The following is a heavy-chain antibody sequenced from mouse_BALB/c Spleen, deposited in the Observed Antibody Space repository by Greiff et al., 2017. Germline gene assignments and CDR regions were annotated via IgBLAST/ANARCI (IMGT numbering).Heavy chain of an antibody. D-gene: IGHD2-1*01. CDR1: GFTFSSYA. Sequence: EVMLVESGGGLVKPGGSLKLSCAASGFTFSSYAMSWVRQTPEKRLEWVATISSGGSYTYYPDSVKGRFTISRDNAKNTLYLQMSSLRSEDTAMYYCASDGNYYTLAYWGQGTLVTVSA. CDR3: ASDGNYYTLAY. J-gene: IGHJ3*01. V-gene: IGHV5-9-1*01. CDR2: ISSGGSYT.